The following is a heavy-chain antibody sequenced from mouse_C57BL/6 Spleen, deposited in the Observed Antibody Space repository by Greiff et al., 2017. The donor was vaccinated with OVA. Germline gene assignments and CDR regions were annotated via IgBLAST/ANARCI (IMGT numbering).Heavy chain of an antibody. J-gene: IGHJ4*01. CDR2: IDPSDSET. CDR1: GYTFTSYW. Sequence: VQLQQPGAELVRPGSSVKLSCKASGYTFTSYWMHWVKQRPIQGLEWIGNIDPSDSETHYNQKFKDKATLTVDKSSSTAYMQLSSLTSEDSTVYYCARGDYSNYEEDYYAMDYWGQGTSVTVSS. CDR3: ARGDYSNYEEDYYAMDY. D-gene: IGHD2-5*01. V-gene: IGHV1-52*01.